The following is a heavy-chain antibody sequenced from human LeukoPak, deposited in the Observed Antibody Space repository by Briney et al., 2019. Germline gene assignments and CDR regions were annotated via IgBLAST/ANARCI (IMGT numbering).Heavy chain of an antibody. CDR3: ARGGGEMASRFNY. D-gene: IGHD5-24*01. CDR1: GYTFTSYD. Sequence: ASVKVSCKASGYTFTSYDINWVRQATGQGLECMGWMNPNSGNTCYAQKFQGRVTMTRTTSIRRAYMELSSLRSEDTAVYYCARGGGEMASRFNYWGQGTMVTVSS. J-gene: IGHJ4*02. CDR2: MNPNSGNT. V-gene: IGHV1-8*01.